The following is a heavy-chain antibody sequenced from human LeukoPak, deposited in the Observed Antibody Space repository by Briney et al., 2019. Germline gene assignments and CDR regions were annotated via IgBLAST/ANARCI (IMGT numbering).Heavy chain of an antibody. Sequence: PGGSLRLSCAASGFTFSSYAMHWVRQAPGKGLECVAVISYGGSNKYYADSVKGRFTISRGNSKNTLYLQMNSLRTEDTAVYYCARDWGSSGYYYFDYWGQGTLVTVSS. D-gene: IGHD3-22*01. CDR3: ARDWGSSGYYYFDY. V-gene: IGHV3-30*01. J-gene: IGHJ4*02. CDR2: ISYGGSNK. CDR1: GFTFSSYA.